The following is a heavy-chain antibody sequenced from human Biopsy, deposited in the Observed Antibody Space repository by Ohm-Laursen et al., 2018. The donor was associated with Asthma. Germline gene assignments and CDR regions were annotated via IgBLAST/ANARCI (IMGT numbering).Heavy chain of an antibody. CDR3: ASQSSGPDFWSGYYYFDY. Sequence: SLRLSCTASGLTFSSYGMHWVRQAPGKGLEWVAVISYDGSNKYYADSVKGRFTISRDNSKNTLYLQMNSLRAEDTAVYYCASQSSGPDFWSGYYYFDYWGQGTLVTVSS. J-gene: IGHJ4*02. D-gene: IGHD3-3*01. V-gene: IGHV3-30*03. CDR1: GLTFSSYG. CDR2: ISYDGSNK.